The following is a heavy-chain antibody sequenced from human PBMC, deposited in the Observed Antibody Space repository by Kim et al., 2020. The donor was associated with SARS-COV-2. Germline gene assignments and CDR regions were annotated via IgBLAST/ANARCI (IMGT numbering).Heavy chain of an antibody. Sequence: GWSLRLSCAASGFTFSSYSMNWVRQAPGKGLEWVSSISSSSSYIYYADSVKGRFTISRDNAKNSLYLQMNSLRAEDTAVYYCAILTGIAAADTFDYWGQGTLVTVSS. CDR1: GFTFSSYS. D-gene: IGHD6-13*01. CDR3: AILTGIAAADTFDY. J-gene: IGHJ4*02. CDR2: ISSSSSYI. V-gene: IGHV3-21*01.